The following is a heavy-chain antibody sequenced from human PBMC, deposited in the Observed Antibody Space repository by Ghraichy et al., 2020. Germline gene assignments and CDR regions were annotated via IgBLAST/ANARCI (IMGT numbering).Heavy chain of an antibody. J-gene: IGHJ3*02. CDR1: GFTFSSYA. D-gene: IGHD1-1*01. CDR2: VTGSGSST. Sequence: GGSLRLSCAASGFTFSSYAMNWVRQAPGKGLEWVSAVTGSGSSTSYADSVKGRFTISRDNSKNTLYLQMNSLRAEDTAVYYCAKYKPDAFDIWGQGTMVTVSS. CDR3: AKYKPDAFDI. V-gene: IGHV3-23*01.